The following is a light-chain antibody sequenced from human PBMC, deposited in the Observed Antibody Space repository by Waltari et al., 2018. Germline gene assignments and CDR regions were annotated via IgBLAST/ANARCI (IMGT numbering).Light chain of an antibody. V-gene: IGLV2-14*03. CDR3: SSFTSSSTLL. J-gene: IGLJ2*01. CDR2: DVS. CDR1: SSDVGAYNY. Sequence: QSALTQAASVSGSPGQSITISCTGTSSDVGAYNYVSWYQQHTGKAPKLMIYDVSNRPSGVSNRFSGSHAGNTASLTISGLQAEDEADYYCSSFTSSSTLLFGGGTRLSVL.